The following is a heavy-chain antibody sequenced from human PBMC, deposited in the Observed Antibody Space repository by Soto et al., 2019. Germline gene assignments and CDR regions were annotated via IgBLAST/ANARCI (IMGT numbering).Heavy chain of an antibody. CDR3: AKDPSEYYYDSSGYAYYYYYGMDV. CDR1: GFTFRSYA. V-gene: IGHV3-23*01. CDR2: ISGSGGST. J-gene: IGHJ6*02. Sequence: EVQLLESGGGLVQPGGSLRLSCEASGFTFRSYAMSWVRQAPGKGLEWVSAISGSGGSTYYADSVKGRFTISRDNSKNTLYLQMNRLRAEDTAVYYCAKDPSEYYYDSSGYAYYYYYGMDVWGQGTTVTFSS. D-gene: IGHD3-22*01.